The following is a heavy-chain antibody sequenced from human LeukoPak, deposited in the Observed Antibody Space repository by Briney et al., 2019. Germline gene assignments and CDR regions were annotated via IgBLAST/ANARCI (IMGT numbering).Heavy chain of an antibody. J-gene: IGHJ4*02. CDR2: ISSSSSYT. Sequence: PGGSLRLSCAASGFTFSDYYMSWIRQAPGKGLEWVSYISSSSSYTNYADSVKGRFTISRDNAKNSLYLQMNSLRAEDTAVYYYARDSGVVAATPGDYWGQGTLVTVSS. V-gene: IGHV3-11*05. D-gene: IGHD2-15*01. CDR1: GFTFSDYY. CDR3: ARDSGVVAATPGDY.